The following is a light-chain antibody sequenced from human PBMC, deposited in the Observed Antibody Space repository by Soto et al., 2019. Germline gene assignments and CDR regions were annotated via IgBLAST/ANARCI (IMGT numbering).Light chain of an antibody. CDR3: YEYSRSAAGR. Sequence: RTSQGISSYLAWYQQKPGKAPKLLIYAASTLQSGVPSRFSGIGSGTDLTLTVLWLQPADFATHHCYEYSRSAAGRYGQGTKVDIK. V-gene: IGKV1-8*01. CDR2: AAS. CDR1: QGISSY. J-gene: IGKJ1*01.